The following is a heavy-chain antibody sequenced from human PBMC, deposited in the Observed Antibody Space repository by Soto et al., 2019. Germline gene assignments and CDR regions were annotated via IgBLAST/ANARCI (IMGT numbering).Heavy chain of an antibody. Sequence: SETLSLTCAVYGGSFSGYYWSWIRQPPGKGLEWIGEINHSGSTNYNPSLKSLVTISVDTSKNQFSLKLSSVTAAHTAVYYCASTSDSNWEDDYWGQGTMVTVSS. V-gene: IGHV4-34*01. CDR2: INHSGST. J-gene: IGHJ4*02. CDR1: GGSFSGYY. CDR3: ASTSDSNWEDDY. D-gene: IGHD4-4*01.